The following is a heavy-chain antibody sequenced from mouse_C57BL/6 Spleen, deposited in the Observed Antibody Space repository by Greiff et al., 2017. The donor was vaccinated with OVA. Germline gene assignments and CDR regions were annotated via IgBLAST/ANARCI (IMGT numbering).Heavy chain of an antibody. J-gene: IGHJ3*01. Sequence: QVQLQQPGAELVMPGASVKLSCKASGYTFTSYWMHWVKQRPGQGLEWIGEIDPSDSYTNYNQKFKGKSTLTVDKSSSTAYMQLSSLTSEDSAVYYCASGVLRYGFAYWGQGTLVTVSA. D-gene: IGHD1-1*01. CDR3: ASGVLRYGFAY. V-gene: IGHV1-69*01. CDR1: GYTFTSYW. CDR2: IDPSDSYT.